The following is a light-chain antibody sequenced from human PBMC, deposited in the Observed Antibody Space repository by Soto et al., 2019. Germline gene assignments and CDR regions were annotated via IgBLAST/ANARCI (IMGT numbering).Light chain of an antibody. Sequence: IVMTQSPLSLPVTPGEPASISCRSSQSLLHGTGNTYLDWYVQKPGQSPQLLIYFASNRASGVPARFSGSVSGTNFTLKISRVHTEDVGVYYCMQALSAPLTFGGGTKVEIK. CDR3: MQALSAPLT. CDR2: FAS. J-gene: IGKJ4*01. CDR1: QSLLHGTGNTY. V-gene: IGKV2-28*01.